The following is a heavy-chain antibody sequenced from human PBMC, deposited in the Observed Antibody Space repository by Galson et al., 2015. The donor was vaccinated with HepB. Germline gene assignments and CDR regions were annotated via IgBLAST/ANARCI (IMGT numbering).Heavy chain of an antibody. CDR1: GFTFNSYA. CDR2: ISGTGGSI. CDR3: AKDPSYCSSTSCRNYMDV. J-gene: IGHJ6*03. V-gene: IGHV3-23*01. D-gene: IGHD2-2*01. Sequence: SLRLSCAASGFTFNSYAMSWVRQAPGKGLEWVSTISGTGGSINYADSVKGRFTISRDNSKNTLYLQMSSLRAEDTAVYHCAKDPSYCSSTSCRNYMDVWGKGTTVTVSS.